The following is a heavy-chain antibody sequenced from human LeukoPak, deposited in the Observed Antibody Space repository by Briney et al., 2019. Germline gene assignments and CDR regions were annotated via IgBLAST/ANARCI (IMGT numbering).Heavy chain of an antibody. J-gene: IGHJ5*02. V-gene: IGHV3-23*01. Sequence: GGSLRLSCAASGFTFNNYAMSWVRQAPGKGLEWVSDISGSGGSTYYADSVKGRFSISRDNSKSTLFLQMNSLRADDTAVYYCAKAARGSSTSCPAFDPWGQGTLVTVSS. D-gene: IGHD2-2*01. CDR3: AKAARGSSTSCPAFDP. CDR1: GFTFNNYA. CDR2: ISGSGGST.